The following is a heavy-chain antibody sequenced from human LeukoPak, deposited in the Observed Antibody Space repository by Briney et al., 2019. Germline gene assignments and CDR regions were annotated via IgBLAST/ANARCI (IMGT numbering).Heavy chain of an antibody. CDR3: ARRIRGGNSAYYFDY. Sequence: PSETLSLTCTVSGGSISSYYWSWIREPTGKGLEWIGYIYYSGSTNYNPSLKSRVTISVDTSKNQFSLKLSSVTAADTAVYYCARRIRGGNSAYYFDYWGQGTLVTVSS. V-gene: IGHV4-59*08. D-gene: IGHD4-23*01. J-gene: IGHJ4*02. CDR2: IYYSGST. CDR1: GGSISSYY.